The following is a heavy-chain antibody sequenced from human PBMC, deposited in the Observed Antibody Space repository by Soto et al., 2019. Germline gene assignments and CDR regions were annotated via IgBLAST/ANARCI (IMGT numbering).Heavy chain of an antibody. Sequence: SETLSLTCTVSGGSISSYYWSWIRQPAGKGLEWIGRIYTSGSTNYNPSLKSRVTMSVDASKNQFSLKLSSVTAADTAVYYCAGGDNCSGGSCYDFDYWGQGTLVTVSS. CDR3: AGGDNCSGGSCYDFDY. CDR1: GGSISSYY. V-gene: IGHV4-4*07. D-gene: IGHD2-15*01. J-gene: IGHJ4*02. CDR2: IYTSGST.